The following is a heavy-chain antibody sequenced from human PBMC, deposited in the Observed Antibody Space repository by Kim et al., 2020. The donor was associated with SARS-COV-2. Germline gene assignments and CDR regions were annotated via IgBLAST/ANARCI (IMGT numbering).Heavy chain of an antibody. CDR3: ARDRMITFGGVIAQDDAFDI. V-gene: IGHV1-46*01. D-gene: IGHD3-16*02. Sequence: ASVKVSCKASGYTFTSYYMHWVRQAPGQGLEWMGIINPSGGSTSYAQKFQGRVTMTRDTSTSTVYMELSSLRSEDTAVYYCARDRMITFGGVIAQDDAFDIWGQGTMVTVSS. J-gene: IGHJ3*02. CDR1: GYTFTSYY. CDR2: INPSGGST.